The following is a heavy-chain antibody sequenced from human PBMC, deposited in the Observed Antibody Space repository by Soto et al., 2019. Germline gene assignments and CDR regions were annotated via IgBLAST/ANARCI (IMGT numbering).Heavy chain of an antibody. V-gene: IGHV3-15*01. CDR2: IKSKTDGGTT. J-gene: IGHJ4*02. Sequence: LRLPCAASGFTFSKAWMSWVRQAPGKGLEWVGRIKSKTDGGTTDYAAPVKGRFTISRDDSKNTLYLQMNSLKTEDTAVYYCNYYDMGGDYWGQGTLVTVSS. CDR3: NYYDMGGDY. D-gene: IGHD3-22*01. CDR1: GFTFSKAW.